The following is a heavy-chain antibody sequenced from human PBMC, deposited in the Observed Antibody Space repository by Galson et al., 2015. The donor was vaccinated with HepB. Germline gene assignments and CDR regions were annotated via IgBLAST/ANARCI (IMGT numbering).Heavy chain of an antibody. CDR3: ARGRSAARAFDV. CDR2: IWYDGSEK. CDR1: GFSFGSYA. V-gene: IGHV3-33*01. J-gene: IGHJ3*01. Sequence: SLRLSCAASGFSFGSYAMHWVRQAPGKGLEWVAVIWYDGSEKYYPDSVKRRFTMSRDNSKRMLFLQMNSLRAEDTAVYYCARGRSAARAFDVWGQGTVVTVSS. D-gene: IGHD2-15*01.